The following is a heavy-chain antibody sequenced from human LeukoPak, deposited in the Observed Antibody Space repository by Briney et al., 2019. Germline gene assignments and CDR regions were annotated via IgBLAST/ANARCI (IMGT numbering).Heavy chain of an antibody. CDR1: GFTFSSYA. CDR2: ISGSGGST. Sequence: GGSLRLSCAASGFTFSSYAMSWVRQAPGKGLEWVSAISGSGGSTYYADSVKGRFTISRDNAKNSLYLQMNSLRAEDTAVYYCAGVSESEWNFDLWGRGTLVTVSS. CDR3: AGVSESEWNFDL. D-gene: IGHD3-3*01. J-gene: IGHJ2*01. V-gene: IGHV3-23*01.